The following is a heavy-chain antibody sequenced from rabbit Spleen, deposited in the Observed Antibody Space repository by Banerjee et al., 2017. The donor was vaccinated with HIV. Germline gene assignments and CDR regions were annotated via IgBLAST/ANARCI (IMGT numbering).Heavy chain of an antibody. CDR1: GFDFSSGYF. V-gene: IGHV1S45*01. Sequence: QEQLVESGGGLVQPGGSLKLSCKASGFDFSSGYFVCWVRQAPGKGLEWISCIAGSSSGFTYSATWAKGRFTCSKTSSTTVTLQMTSLTVADTATYFCARDTGSSFSSYGMDLWGPGTLVTVS. D-gene: IGHD8-1*01. J-gene: IGHJ6*01. CDR2: IAGSSSGFT. CDR3: ARDTGSSFSSYGMDL.